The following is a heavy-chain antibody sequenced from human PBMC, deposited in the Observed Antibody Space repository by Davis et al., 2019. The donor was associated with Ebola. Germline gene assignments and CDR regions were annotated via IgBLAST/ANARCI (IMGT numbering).Heavy chain of an antibody. Sequence: PSETLSLTCTVSGVSISRHYWSWIRQPPGKRLEWIGSIYYTGNAYYNSSLASRATISVDTSKNQFSLKLTSVTAADMAMYYCSERGSSVWGQGTLVTVSS. V-gene: IGHV4-59*03. D-gene: IGHD3-10*01. CDR1: GVSISRHY. CDR2: IYYTGNA. CDR3: SERGSSV. J-gene: IGHJ4*02.